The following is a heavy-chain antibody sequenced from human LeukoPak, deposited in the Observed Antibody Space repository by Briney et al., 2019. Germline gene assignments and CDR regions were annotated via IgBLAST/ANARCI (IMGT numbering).Heavy chain of an antibody. J-gene: IGHJ4*02. D-gene: IGHD6-13*01. CDR3: AKGLYSSSWYYFDY. V-gene: IGHV3-48*04. CDR2: ISSSSSTI. CDR1: GFTFSSYS. Sequence: GGSLRLSCAASGFTFSSYSMNWVRQAPGKGLEWVSYISSSSSTIYYADSVKGRFTISRDNAKNSLYLQMNSLRAEDMALYYCAKGLYSSSWYYFDYWGQGTLVTVCS.